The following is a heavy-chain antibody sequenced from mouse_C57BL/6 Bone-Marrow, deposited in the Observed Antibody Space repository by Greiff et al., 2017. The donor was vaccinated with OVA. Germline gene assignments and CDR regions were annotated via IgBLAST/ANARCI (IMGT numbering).Heavy chain of an antibody. CDR2: IYPGGGYT. CDR3: ARYDGYWYFDV. J-gene: IGHJ1*03. D-gene: IGHD1-1*02. Sequence: QVQLQQSGAELVRPGTSVKMSCKASGYTFTNYWIGWAKQRPGHGLEWIGDIYPGGGYTNYNEKFKGKATLTADKSSRTAYMQFSSLTSEDSAIYYCARYDGYWYFDVWGTGTTVTVSS. V-gene: IGHV1-63*01. CDR1: GYTFTNYW.